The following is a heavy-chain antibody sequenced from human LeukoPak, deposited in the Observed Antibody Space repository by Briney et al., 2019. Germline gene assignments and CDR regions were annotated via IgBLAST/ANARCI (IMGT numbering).Heavy chain of an antibody. CDR3: ARGAGNNWNYLGFQH. Sequence: GAPVKVSCEASGYTFTGYFMHWVRQAPGQGLEWVGWINPNSGGTNYAQKFQGRVTMTRDTSISTAYMELSRLRSDDTAIYYCARGAGNNWNYLGFQHWGQGTLVTVSS. CDR2: INPNSGGT. D-gene: IGHD1-7*01. J-gene: IGHJ1*01. V-gene: IGHV1-2*02. CDR1: GYTFTGYF.